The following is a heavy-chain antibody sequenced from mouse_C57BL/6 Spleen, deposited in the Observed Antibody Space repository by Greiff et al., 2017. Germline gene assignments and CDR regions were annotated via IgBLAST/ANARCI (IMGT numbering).Heavy chain of an antibody. J-gene: IGHJ1*03. CDR1: GYTFTSYW. D-gene: IGHD1-1*01. V-gene: IGHV1-7*01. CDR3: ASSSYDYWYFDV. Sequence: VQLQQSGAELAKPGASVKLSCKASGYTFTSYWMHWVKQRPGQGLEWIGYINPSSGYTKYNQKFKDKATLTADKSSSTAYMQLSSLTYEDSEVYYCASSSYDYWYFDVWGTGTTVTVSS. CDR2: INPSSGYT.